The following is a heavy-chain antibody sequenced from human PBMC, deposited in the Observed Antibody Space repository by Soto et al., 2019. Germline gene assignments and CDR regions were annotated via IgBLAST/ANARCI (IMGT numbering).Heavy chain of an antibody. V-gene: IGHV4-59*01. D-gene: IGHD2-21*02. CDR1: GGSISSYY. CDR3: ARRGGGDYKVFDY. Sequence: PSETLSLTCTVSGGSISSYYWSWIRQPPGKGLEWIGYIYYSGSTNYNPSLKSRVTISVDTSKNQFSLTLSSVTAADTAVYYCARRGGGDYKVFDYWGQGTLVTVSS. J-gene: IGHJ4*02. CDR2: IYYSGST.